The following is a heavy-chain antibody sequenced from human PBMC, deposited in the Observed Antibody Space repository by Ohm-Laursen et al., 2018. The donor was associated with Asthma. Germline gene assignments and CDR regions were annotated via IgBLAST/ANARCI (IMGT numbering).Heavy chain of an antibody. J-gene: IGHJ6*02. CDR2: IPYDGSNK. V-gene: IGHV3-30-3*01. Sequence: SLRLSCSASGFTFSSYAMHWVRQAPGKGLEWMAVIPYDGSNKYYADSVKGRFTISRDNSKNTLYLQMNSLRAEDTAVYYCARDRRYCSSTSCPMRYYGMDVWGQGTTVTVSS. D-gene: IGHD2-2*01. CDR3: ARDRRYCSSTSCPMRYYGMDV. CDR1: GFTFSSYA.